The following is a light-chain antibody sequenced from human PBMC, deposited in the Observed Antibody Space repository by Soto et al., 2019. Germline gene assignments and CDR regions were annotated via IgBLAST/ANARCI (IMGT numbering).Light chain of an antibody. CDR2: EDN. Sequence: NFLLTQPHSVSESPGRTVTISCTRSSGSIASNYVQWYQQRPGSAPIIVIYEDNQRPSGVPDRFSGSIDSSSNSASLTISGLKTEDEADYYCQSYDSRNHVVFGGGTQLTVL. V-gene: IGLV6-57*04. CDR3: QSYDSRNHVV. J-gene: IGLJ2*01. CDR1: SGSIASNY.